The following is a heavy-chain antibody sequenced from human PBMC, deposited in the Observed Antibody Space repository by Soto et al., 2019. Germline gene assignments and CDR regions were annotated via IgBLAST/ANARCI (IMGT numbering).Heavy chain of an antibody. V-gene: IGHV4-39*01. CDR1: GGSISSSSYY. CDR2: IYYSGST. Sequence: ETLSLTCTVSGGSISSSSYYWGWIRQPPGKGLEWIGSIYYSGSTYYNPSLKSRVTISVDTSKNQFSLKLSSVTAADTAVYYCARHDTVTTRWFDPWGQGTLVTVSS. CDR3: ARHDTVTTRWFDP. D-gene: IGHD4-4*01. J-gene: IGHJ5*02.